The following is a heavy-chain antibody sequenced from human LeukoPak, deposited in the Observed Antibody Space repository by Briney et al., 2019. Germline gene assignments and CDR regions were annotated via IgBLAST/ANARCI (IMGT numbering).Heavy chain of an antibody. V-gene: IGHV4-38-2*01. CDR3: ARQDIVLMVYAPGGFDP. J-gene: IGHJ5*02. CDR1: GYSISSGYY. Sequence: PSETLSLTCAVSGYSISSGYYWGWIRQPPGKGLEWIGSIYHSGSTFYNPSLKSRVAISVDTSKNQFSLKLNSVTAADTAMYYCARQDIVLMVYAPGGFDPWSQGALVTVSS. CDR2: IYHSGST. D-gene: IGHD2-8*01.